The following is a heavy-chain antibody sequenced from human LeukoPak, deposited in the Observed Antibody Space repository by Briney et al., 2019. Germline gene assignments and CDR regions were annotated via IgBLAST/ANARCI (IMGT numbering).Heavy chain of an antibody. Sequence: ASVEVSCKASGYTFTDYFIHWVRQAPGQGLEWMGWINPDSGGTNYARNFQGRVTMTRDTSISTAYMELRSLRSDDTAVYYCASTGRYFDWLPQAYWGQGTLVTVSS. J-gene: IGHJ4*02. V-gene: IGHV1-2*02. CDR1: GYTFTDYF. CDR2: INPDSGGT. CDR3: ASTGRYFDWLPQAY. D-gene: IGHD3-9*01.